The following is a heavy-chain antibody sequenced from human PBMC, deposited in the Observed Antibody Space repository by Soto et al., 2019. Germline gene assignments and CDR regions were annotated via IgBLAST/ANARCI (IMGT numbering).Heavy chain of an antibody. J-gene: IGHJ3*02. CDR1: GYTLTELS. CDR2: FDPEDGET. D-gene: IGHD3-22*01. V-gene: IGHV1-24*01. CDR3: ATVSTGEILTEYDSSGYLPSRGAFDI. Sequence: ASVKVSCKVSGYTLTELSMHWVRQAPGKGLEWMGGFDPEDGETIYAQKFQGRVTMTEDTSTDTAYMELSSLRSEDTAVYYCATVSTGEILTEYDSSGYLPSRGAFDIWGQGTMVTVSS.